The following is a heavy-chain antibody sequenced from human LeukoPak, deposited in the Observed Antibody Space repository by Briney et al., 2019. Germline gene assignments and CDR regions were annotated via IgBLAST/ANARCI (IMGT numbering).Heavy chain of an antibody. CDR1: GYTFTGYY. J-gene: IGHJ4*02. Sequence: RASVKVSCKASGYTFTGYYMHWVRQAPGQGLEWMGWINPNSGGTNYAQKFQGRVTMTRDTSISTAYMELSRLRSDDTAVYYCARGSPWYYYGSGSYSFDYWGQGTLVTVSS. CDR2: INPNSGGT. D-gene: IGHD3-10*01. CDR3: ARGSPWYYYGSGSYSFDY. V-gene: IGHV1-2*02.